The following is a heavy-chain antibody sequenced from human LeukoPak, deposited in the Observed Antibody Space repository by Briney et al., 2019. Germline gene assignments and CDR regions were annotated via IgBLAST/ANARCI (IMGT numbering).Heavy chain of an antibody. J-gene: IGHJ4*02. CDR2: INPNSGGT. CDR3: ARGTYYYDSSGYYGY. CDR1: GYTLTELS. Sequence: ASVKVSCKVSGYTLTELSMHWVRQAPGQGLEWMGWINPNSGGTNYAQKFQGRVTMTRDTSISTAYMELSKLRSDDTAVYYCARGTYYYDSSGYYGYWGQGTLVTVSS. D-gene: IGHD3-22*01. V-gene: IGHV1-2*02.